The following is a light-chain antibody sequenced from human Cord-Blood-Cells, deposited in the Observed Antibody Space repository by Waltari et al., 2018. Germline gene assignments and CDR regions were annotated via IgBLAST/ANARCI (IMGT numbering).Light chain of an antibody. J-gene: IGLJ1*01. Sequence: QSPLTQPASVSGSPGQSITISCTGTSSDVGGYNYVSWYQQHPGKAPKLRIYEVSNRPSGVSNRFSGAKSGNTASLTISGLQAEDEADYYCSSYTSSSTYVFGTGTKVTVL. V-gene: IGLV2-14*01. CDR2: EVS. CDR3: SSYTSSSTYV. CDR1: SSDVGGYNY.